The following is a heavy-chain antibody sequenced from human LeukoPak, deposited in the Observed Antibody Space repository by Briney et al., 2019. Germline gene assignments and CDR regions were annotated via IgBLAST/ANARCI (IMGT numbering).Heavy chain of an antibody. D-gene: IGHD3-22*01. Sequence: SETLSLTCTVSGGSISSSSYYWGWIRQPPGKGLEWIGSIYHSGSTYYNPSLKSRVTISVDTSKNQFSLKLSSVTAADTAVYYCARQSAAYYDSSGPLGDWFDPWGQGTLVTVSS. J-gene: IGHJ5*02. CDR1: GGSISSSSYY. V-gene: IGHV4-39*01. CDR2: IYHSGST. CDR3: ARQSAAYYDSSGPLGDWFDP.